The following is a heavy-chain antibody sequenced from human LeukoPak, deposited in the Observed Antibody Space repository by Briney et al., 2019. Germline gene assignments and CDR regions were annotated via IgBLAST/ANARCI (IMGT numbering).Heavy chain of an antibody. CDR3: ARDQPEDDSSGYYSDY. J-gene: IGHJ4*02. D-gene: IGHD3-22*01. Sequence: PGGSLRLSCAASGFTFSSYGMHWVRQAPGKGLEWVAFIRYDGSNKYYADSVKGRFTISRDNSKNTLYLQMNSLRAEDTAVYYCARDQPEDDSSGYYSDYWGQGTLVTVSS. CDR2: IRYDGSNK. CDR1: GFTFSSYG. V-gene: IGHV3-30*02.